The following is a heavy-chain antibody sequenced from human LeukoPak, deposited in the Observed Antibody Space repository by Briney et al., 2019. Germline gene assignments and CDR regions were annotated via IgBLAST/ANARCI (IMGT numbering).Heavy chain of an antibody. CDR2: IYASGSS. V-gene: IGHV4-61*02. CDR1: GGSISRGTYY. Sequence: SQTLSLTCTVPGGSISRGTYYWSWIRQPAGKGLEWIGRIYASGSSNYNPSLKSRVNLSVDTSKNQFSLRLTSVTAADTAVYYCARAVVVTALQYYFDNWGQGTLVTVSS. J-gene: IGHJ4*02. D-gene: IGHD2-21*02. CDR3: ARAVVVTALQYYFDN.